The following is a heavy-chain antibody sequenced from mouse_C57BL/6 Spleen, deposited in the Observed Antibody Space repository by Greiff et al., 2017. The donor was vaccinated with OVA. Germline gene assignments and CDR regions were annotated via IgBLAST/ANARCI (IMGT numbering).Heavy chain of an antibody. Sequence: QVQLQQPGAELVMPGASVKLSCKASGYTFTSYWMHWVKQRPGQGLEWIGEIDPSDSYTNYNQKFKGKSTLTVDKSSSTAYMQLSSLTSEDSAVYYCARYYDEGAMDYWGQGTSVTVSS. V-gene: IGHV1-69*01. CDR1: GYTFTSYW. D-gene: IGHD2-4*01. J-gene: IGHJ4*01. CDR3: ARYYDEGAMDY. CDR2: IDPSDSYT.